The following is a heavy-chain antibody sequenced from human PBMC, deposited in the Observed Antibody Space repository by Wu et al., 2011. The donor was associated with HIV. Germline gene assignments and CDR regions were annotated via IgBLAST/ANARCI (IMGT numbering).Heavy chain of an antibody. CDR1: GYTFSNYG. J-gene: IGHJ5*02. CDR3: ARVFPEYSSLSELGSDP. D-gene: IGHD5-18*01. CDR2: INPNGGIT. Sequence: QVQLVQSGAEVKKSGASVKVSCKASGYTFSNYGISWVRQAPGQGLEWVGLINPNGGITIYAQQFQGRVTVTRDTSTSTVYMELSSLRSEDTAVYYCARVFPEYSSLSELGSDPWATGTLGH. V-gene: IGHV1-46*01.